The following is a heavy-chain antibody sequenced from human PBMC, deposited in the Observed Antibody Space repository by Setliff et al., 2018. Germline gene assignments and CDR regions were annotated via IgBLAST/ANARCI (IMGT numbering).Heavy chain of an antibody. D-gene: IGHD6-13*01. V-gene: IGHV4-59*01. Sequence: PSETLSLTCSVSGGSISGYYWSWIRQPAGKGLEWIGYIYYSGSTNYNPSLKSRVTISVDTSKNQFSLKLSSVTAADTAVYYCARDEGSSYFYGMDVWGQGTTVTVSS. CDR2: IYYSGST. CDR3: ARDEGSSYFYGMDV. J-gene: IGHJ6*02. CDR1: GGSISGYY.